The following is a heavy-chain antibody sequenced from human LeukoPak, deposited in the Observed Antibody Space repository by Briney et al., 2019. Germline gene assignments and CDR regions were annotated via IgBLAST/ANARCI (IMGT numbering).Heavy chain of an antibody. CDR3: ARDPGDPPVDY. Sequence: EPLSLTCAVYGVSFSGYYWSWLRPPPGKGLEWIGEINHSGSTNYNPSLKSRVTISVDTSKNQFSLKLSSVTAADTAVYYCARDPGDPPVDYWGQGTLVTVSS. V-gene: IGHV4-34*01. CDR1: GVSFSGYY. J-gene: IGHJ4*02. CDR2: INHSGST. D-gene: IGHD7-27*01.